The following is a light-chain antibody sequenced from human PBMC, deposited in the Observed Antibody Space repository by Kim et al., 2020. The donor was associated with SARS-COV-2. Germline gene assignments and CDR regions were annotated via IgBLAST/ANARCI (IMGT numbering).Light chain of an antibody. J-gene: IGKJ4*01. CDR1: QNISSN. Sequence: EIVMTQSPATLSVSPGERATLSCRASQNISSNLAGYQQKPGQAPRLLIYGASTRATGIPARFSGSGSGTEFTLTISSLQSEDFAVYYCQQYNNWPPLTFGGGTKVEI. CDR3: QQYNNWPPLT. CDR2: GAS. V-gene: IGKV3-15*01.